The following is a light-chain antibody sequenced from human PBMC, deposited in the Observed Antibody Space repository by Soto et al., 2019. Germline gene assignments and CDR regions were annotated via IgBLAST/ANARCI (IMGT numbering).Light chain of an antibody. V-gene: IGKV1-5*03. J-gene: IGKJ1*01. CDR1: QSIDTW. CDR2: KAS. Sequence: IRRAQSPSTLSAFVGDTVTIXXRASQSIDTWLAWHQQKPGKAPKVLIYKASSLASGVPSRFSGSGSGSEFTITISGPQPDDFATHYCLQYNSFRTFGQGTKVDIK. CDR3: LQYNSFRT.